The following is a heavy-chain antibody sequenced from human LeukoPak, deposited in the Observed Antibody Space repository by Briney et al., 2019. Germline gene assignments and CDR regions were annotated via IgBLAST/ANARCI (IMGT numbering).Heavy chain of an antibody. CDR1: GGTFSSYV. J-gene: IGHJ1*01. Sequence: SVKVSCMASGGTFSSYVISWVRQAPGQGLEWMGRIIPIFGIANYAQKFQGRVTITADKSTSTAYMELSSLRSEDTAVYYCAREGYRGNYYDSSGYYENFQHWGQGTLVTVSS. CDR2: IIPIFGIA. D-gene: IGHD3-22*01. V-gene: IGHV1-69*04. CDR3: AREGYRGNYYDSSGYYENFQH.